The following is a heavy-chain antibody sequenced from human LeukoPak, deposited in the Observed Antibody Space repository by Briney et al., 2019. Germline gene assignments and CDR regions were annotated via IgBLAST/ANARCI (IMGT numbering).Heavy chain of an antibody. CDR3: ARDLVTVAKGFDI. Sequence: PSETLSLTCAVSDDSFSSHYWTWIRQPPGKGLEWIGYISYIGSTNYNPSLKSRVTISIDTSRNQFSLRLSSVTAADTAVYYCARDLVTVAKGFDIWGQGTMVSVSS. CDR1: DDSFSSHY. CDR2: ISYIGST. D-gene: IGHD4-17*01. J-gene: IGHJ3*02. V-gene: IGHV4-59*11.